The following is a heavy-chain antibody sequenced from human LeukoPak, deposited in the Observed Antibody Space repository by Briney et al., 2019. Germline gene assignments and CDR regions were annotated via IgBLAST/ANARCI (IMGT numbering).Heavy chain of an antibody. D-gene: IGHD3-10*01. J-gene: IGHJ4*02. CDR1: GDSISNYY. CDR3: ARVSLVRGAPDYYFDY. Sequence: SETLSLTCTVSGDSISNYYWSWIRQPAGKGLEWIGRIYTSGSTNYNPSLKSRVTMSVDTSKNQFSLKLSSVAAADTAVYYCARVSLVRGAPDYYFDYWGQGTLVTVSS. CDR2: IYTSGST. V-gene: IGHV4-4*07.